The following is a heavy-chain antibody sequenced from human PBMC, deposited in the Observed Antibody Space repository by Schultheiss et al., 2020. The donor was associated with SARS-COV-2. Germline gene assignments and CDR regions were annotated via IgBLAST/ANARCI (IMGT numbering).Heavy chain of an antibody. CDR2: VGISGRSP. V-gene: IGHV3-21*01. CDR1: GFTFSSYS. J-gene: IGHJ3*02. Sequence: GESLKISCAASGFTFSSYSMNWVRQAPGKGLEWVSGVGISGRSPYYADSVRGRFIISRDNSKNTLYLQMNSLRAEDTAVYYCARDQRDAFDIWGQGTMVTVSS. CDR3: ARDQRDAFDI.